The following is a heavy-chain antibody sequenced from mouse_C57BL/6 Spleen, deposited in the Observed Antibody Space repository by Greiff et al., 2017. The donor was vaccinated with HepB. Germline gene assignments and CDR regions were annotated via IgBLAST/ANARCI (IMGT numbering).Heavy chain of an antibody. CDR3: ARKNDYDFAY. Sequence: EVMLVESGGGLVKPGGSLKLSCAASGFTFSGYGMHWVRQAPEKGLEWVAYISSGSSTIYYADTVKGRFTISRDNAKNTLFLQMTSLRSEDTAMYYCARKNDYDFAYWGQGTLVTVSA. CDR1: GFTFSGYG. J-gene: IGHJ3*01. D-gene: IGHD2-4*01. V-gene: IGHV5-17*01. CDR2: ISSGSSTI.